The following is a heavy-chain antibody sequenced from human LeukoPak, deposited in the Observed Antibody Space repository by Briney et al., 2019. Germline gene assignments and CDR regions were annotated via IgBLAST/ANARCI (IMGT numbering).Heavy chain of an antibody. Sequence: GGSLRLSCAASGFDFSSYSMSWVRQAPGKGLEWVSAINVSPAYISYADSVKGRFTISRDNAKNSLYLQMNSLRAEDAAVYFCARDLNWGAGALDIWGQGTMVTVSS. V-gene: IGHV3-21*01. CDR3: ARDLNWGAGALDI. J-gene: IGHJ3*02. CDR2: INVSPAYI. CDR1: GFDFSSYS. D-gene: IGHD7-27*01.